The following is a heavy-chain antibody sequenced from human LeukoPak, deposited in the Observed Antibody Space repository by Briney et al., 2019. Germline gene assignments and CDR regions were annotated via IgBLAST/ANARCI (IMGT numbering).Heavy chain of an antibody. D-gene: IGHD3-10*01. Sequence: SETLSLTCTVAGGSISSGGYYWSWIRQHPGKGLEWIGYIYYSGSTYYNPSLKSRVTISVDTSKNQFSLKLSSVTAADTAVYYCATDRLLWFGELLSNWFDPWGQGTLVTVSS. J-gene: IGHJ5*02. CDR3: ATDRLLWFGELLSNWFDP. CDR1: GGSISSGGYY. V-gene: IGHV4-31*03. CDR2: IYYSGST.